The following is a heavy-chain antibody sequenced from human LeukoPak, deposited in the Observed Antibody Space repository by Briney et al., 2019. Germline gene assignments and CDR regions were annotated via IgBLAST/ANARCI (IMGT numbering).Heavy chain of an antibody. V-gene: IGHV1-46*03. D-gene: IGHD2-2*01. J-gene: IGHJ3*02. Sequence: GASVKVSCKASGYTFTSYYMHWVRQAPGQGLEWMGIINPSGGSTSYAQKFQGRVTMTRDTSTSTVYMELGSLRSEDTAVYYCARDPSCSSTSCYHDAFDIWGQGTMVTVSS. CDR3: ARDPSCSSTSCYHDAFDI. CDR2: INPSGGST. CDR1: GYTFTSYY.